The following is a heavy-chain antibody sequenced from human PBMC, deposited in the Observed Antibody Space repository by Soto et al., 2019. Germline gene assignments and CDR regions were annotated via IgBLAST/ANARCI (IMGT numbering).Heavy chain of an antibody. CDR1: GGSISGDY. V-gene: IGHV4-59*01. J-gene: IGHJ6*02. CDR2: IYNSGIT. CDR3: ARVFRNGNYDMDV. Sequence: PSETLSLTCTVSGGSISGDYCSWIRQPPGKALEWIGYIYNSGITNYNPSLKSRVTISVDTSKNQFYLKLSSVTAADTAVYYCARVFRNGNYDMDVCGQGTTVTFSS. D-gene: IGHD1-26*01.